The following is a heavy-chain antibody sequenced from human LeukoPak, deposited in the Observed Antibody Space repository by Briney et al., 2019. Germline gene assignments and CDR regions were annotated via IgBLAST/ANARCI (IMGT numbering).Heavy chain of an antibody. CDR2: INAGNGNT. CDR3: ARARYETRIWPKSRYDYYHYMDV. D-gene: IGHD2-15*01. Sequence: ASVKVSCKASGYTFTSYVIHWVRQAPGQRLEWMGWINAGNGNTKYSQEFQDRVTITRDTSASTVYMGLSSLRSGDMAVYYCARARYETRIWPKSRYDYYHYMDVWGKGTTVTVSS. V-gene: IGHV1-3*03. J-gene: IGHJ6*03. CDR1: GYTFTSYV.